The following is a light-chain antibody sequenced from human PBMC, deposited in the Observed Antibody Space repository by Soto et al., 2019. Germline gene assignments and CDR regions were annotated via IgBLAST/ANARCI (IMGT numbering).Light chain of an antibody. V-gene: IGKV3-20*01. CDR3: HQYGYSLWT. CDR2: GAS. J-gene: IGKJ1*01. CDR1: QSVTSTY. Sequence: ALTQSPHTLSSSPGERATLSCRASQSVTSTYLAWYQQKPGQAPRLLIYGASSRATGIPDRFSGSGSGTDFTLTISRLEPEDFALYYCHQYGYSLWTFGQGTKVDIK.